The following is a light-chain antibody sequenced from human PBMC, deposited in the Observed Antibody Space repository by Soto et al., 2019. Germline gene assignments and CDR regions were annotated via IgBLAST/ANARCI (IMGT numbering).Light chain of an antibody. V-gene: IGKV3-20*01. CDR1: ESVSSSY. J-gene: IGKJ1*01. Sequence: EIVLTQSPGTLSLSPGESATLSCRASESVSSSYLAWYQQKLGQAPRLLIYGASTRATGIPDRFSGSGSGTDFSLTIPRLEPEDSAVYYCQQYGGSPRTFGQGTKVEIK. CDR3: QQYGGSPRT. CDR2: GAS.